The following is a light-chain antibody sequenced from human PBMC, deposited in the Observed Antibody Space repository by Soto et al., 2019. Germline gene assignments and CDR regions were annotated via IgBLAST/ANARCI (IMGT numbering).Light chain of an antibody. CDR3: SSYTGSSTLVV. CDR1: SSDVGGYNY. Sequence: QSVLTQPASVSGSPGQSITISCTGTSSDVGGYNYVSWYQQHPGKAPKLMIYDVSNRPSGVSNLFSGYKSGNTASLTISGLQAEEEDDYYCSSYTGSSTLVVFGGGTKLTVL. CDR2: DVS. J-gene: IGLJ2*01. V-gene: IGLV2-14*03.